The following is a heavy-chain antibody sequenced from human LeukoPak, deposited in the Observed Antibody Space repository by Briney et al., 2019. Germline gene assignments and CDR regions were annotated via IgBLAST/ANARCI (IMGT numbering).Heavy chain of an antibody. Sequence: GGSLRLSCAASGFTFSNYWMYWVRQDPGKGLLWVSRINNDGSSTVYAGSVKGRFTISRDNAKNTPYLQMNSLRAADTAVYYCARGGNYGTLDFWGQGTLVTVSS. V-gene: IGHV3-74*03. D-gene: IGHD1-7*01. J-gene: IGHJ4*02. CDR1: GFTFSNYW. CDR2: INNDGSST. CDR3: ARGGNYGTLDF.